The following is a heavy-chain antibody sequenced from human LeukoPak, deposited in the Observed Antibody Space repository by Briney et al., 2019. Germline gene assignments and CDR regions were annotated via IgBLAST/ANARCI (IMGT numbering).Heavy chain of an antibody. J-gene: IGHJ4*02. CDR2: ISGSGDST. CDR3: AKDPAYRIFGGVTQALDF. V-gene: IGHV3-23*01. D-gene: IGHD3-3*02. Sequence: PGGPLTLSCAASIFTFRSYAKSWLPHAPGEGPMWVSAISGSGDSTYYADSVKGRFTISRDNSKNTLYLQMNSLRAEDTAVYYCAKDPAYRIFGGVTQALDFWGQGTVVTVSS. CDR1: IFTFRSYA.